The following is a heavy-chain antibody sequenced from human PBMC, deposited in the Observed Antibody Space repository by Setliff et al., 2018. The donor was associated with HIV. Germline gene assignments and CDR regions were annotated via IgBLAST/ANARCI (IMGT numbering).Heavy chain of an antibody. Sequence: LRLSCAASGFSLSNSDVNWVRQAPGKGLEWVSSISGGFAYFADSVKGRFRLTKDDSKEILYLEMDTLRADDSALYYCAKDLSVRGSGFKGASAIWGQGTKVTVSS. CDR3: AKDLSVRGSGFKGASAI. D-gene: IGHD6-19*01. V-gene: IGHV3-23*01. CDR2: ISGGFA. CDR1: GFSLSNSD. J-gene: IGHJ3*02.